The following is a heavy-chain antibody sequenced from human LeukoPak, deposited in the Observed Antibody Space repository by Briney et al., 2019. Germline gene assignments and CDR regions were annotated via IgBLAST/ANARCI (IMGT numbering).Heavy chain of an antibody. Sequence: SVKVSCKASGGTFSSYAISWVRQAPGQGLEWMGRIIPILGIANYAQKFQGRVTITADKSTSTAYMELSSLRSEDTAVYYCARFDFWSGYYSSYYYYYGMDVWGQGTTVTVSS. J-gene: IGHJ6*02. D-gene: IGHD3-3*01. CDR1: GGTFSSYA. CDR3: ARFDFWSGYYSSYYYYYGMDV. CDR2: IIPILGIA. V-gene: IGHV1-69*04.